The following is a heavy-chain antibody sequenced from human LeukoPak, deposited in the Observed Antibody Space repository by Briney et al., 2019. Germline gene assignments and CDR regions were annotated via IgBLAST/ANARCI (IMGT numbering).Heavy chain of an antibody. CDR2: INPNSGGT. CDR3: ARSSGYPARGYSYGQSPNWFDP. J-gene: IGHJ5*02. D-gene: IGHD5-18*01. Sequence: ASVKVSCKASGYTFTGYYMHWVRQAPGQGLEWMGWINPNSGGTNYAQKFQGRVTMTRDTSISTAYMELSRLRSDDTAVYYCARSSGYPARGYSYGQSPNWFDPWGQGTLVTVSS. V-gene: IGHV1-2*02. CDR1: GYTFTGYY.